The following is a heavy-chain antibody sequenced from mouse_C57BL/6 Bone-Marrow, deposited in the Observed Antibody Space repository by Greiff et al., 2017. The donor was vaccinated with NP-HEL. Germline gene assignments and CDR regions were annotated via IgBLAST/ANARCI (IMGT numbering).Heavy chain of an antibody. Sequence: VKLQESGAELARPGASVKLSCKASGYTFTSYGISWVKQRTGQGLEWIGEIYPRSGNTYYNEKFKGKATLTADKSSSTAYMELRSLTSEDSAVYFCARGAGYGAWFAYWGQGTLVTVSA. V-gene: IGHV1-81*01. CDR3: ARGAGYGAWFAY. J-gene: IGHJ3*01. D-gene: IGHD2-2*01. CDR1: GYTFTSYG. CDR2: IYPRSGNT.